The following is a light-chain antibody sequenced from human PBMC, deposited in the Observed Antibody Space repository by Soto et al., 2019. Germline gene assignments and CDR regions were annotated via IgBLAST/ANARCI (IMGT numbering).Light chain of an antibody. Sequence: QSALTQPASVSGSPGPSITISCTGTSSDVGGYNYVSWYQQHPGKAPKLMIYDVSNRPSGVSNRFSGSKSGNTASLTISGLQAEDEADYYCSSYTSSSTVVFVGGTKLTVL. CDR3: SSYTSSSTVV. CDR2: DVS. J-gene: IGLJ2*01. V-gene: IGLV2-14*01. CDR1: SSDVGGYNY.